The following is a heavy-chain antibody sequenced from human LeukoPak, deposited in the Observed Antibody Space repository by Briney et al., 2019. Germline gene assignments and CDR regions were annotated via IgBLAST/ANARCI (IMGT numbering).Heavy chain of an antibody. D-gene: IGHD4-11*01. CDR3: ARDISKGLQRPELYYYYYYMDV. CDR1: GGSISSYY. Sequence: SETLSLSCSVSGGSISSYYWSWIRQPPGKGLEWIGYIYHSGSTYYNPSLKSRVTISVDRSKNQFSLKLSSVTAADTAVYYCARDISKGLQRPELYYYYYYMDVWGKGTTVTVTS. CDR2: IYHSGST. V-gene: IGHV4-59*12. J-gene: IGHJ6*03.